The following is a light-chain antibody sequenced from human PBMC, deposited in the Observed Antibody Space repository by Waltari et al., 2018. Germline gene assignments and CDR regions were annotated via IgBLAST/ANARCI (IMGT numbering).Light chain of an antibody. J-gene: IGKJ1*01. V-gene: IGKV2-30*02. Sequence: DVVMTQSPLSLAVTPGQPASISCRSSQSLVPSNGNTYLNWFQQRPGQSPRRLINKVSNREAGVPDRFGGSGSGTDFTLEISRVEAEDVGVYYCMQGTHWPWTFGQGTKVEI. CDR3: MQGTHWPWT. CDR1: QSLVPSNGNTY. CDR2: KVS.